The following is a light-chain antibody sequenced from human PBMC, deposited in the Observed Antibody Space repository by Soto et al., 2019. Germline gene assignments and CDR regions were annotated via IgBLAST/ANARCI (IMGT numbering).Light chain of an antibody. CDR1: QSVIHTSNNKSY. Sequence: YSLAVSLGERATINCKSSQSVIHTSNNKSYLAWYQQKPGQPPELLLYWASARESGVPDRFSGSGSGTDFTLTISSLQAEDVAVYYCQQYYSTPRTFGQGTKVDIK. J-gene: IGKJ2*01. CDR2: WAS. CDR3: QQYYSTPRT. V-gene: IGKV4-1*01.